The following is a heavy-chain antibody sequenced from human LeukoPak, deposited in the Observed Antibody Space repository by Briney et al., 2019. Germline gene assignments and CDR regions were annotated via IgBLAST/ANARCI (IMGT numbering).Heavy chain of an antibody. J-gene: IGHJ3*01. V-gene: IGHV3-23*01. CDR2: IKGSGSYA. CDR1: DFTFANYA. Sequence: GGSLRLSCVGSDFTFANYAMTWVRLTPGKGLEWVSSIKGSGSYAMYADSVSGRFTTSRDNSRSTIFLQMTSLRAEDTAIYYCGRDPNGDYIGAFEFWGLGTLVSVSS. D-gene: IGHD4-17*01. CDR3: GRDPNGDYIGAFEF.